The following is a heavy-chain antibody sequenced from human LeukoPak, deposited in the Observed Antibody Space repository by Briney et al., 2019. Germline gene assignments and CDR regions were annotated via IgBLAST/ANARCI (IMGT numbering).Heavy chain of an antibody. Sequence: SETLSLTCTVSGGPIRSYYRSWIRQPPGKGLEWIGYIYTSGSTNYNPSLKSRVTISVDTSKNQFSLKLSSVTAADTAVYYCARGRDWFDPWGQGTLVTVSS. J-gene: IGHJ5*02. D-gene: IGHD1-26*01. V-gene: IGHV4-4*09. CDR1: GGPIRSYY. CDR2: IYTSGST. CDR3: ARGRDWFDP.